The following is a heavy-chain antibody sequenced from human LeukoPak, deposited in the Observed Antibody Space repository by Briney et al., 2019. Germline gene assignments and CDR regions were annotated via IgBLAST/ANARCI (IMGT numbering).Heavy chain of an antibody. J-gene: IGHJ3*02. CDR1: GFTFSSYG. Sequence: PGGSLRLSCAASGFTFSSYGMHWVRQAQGKGLEWVAVIWYDGSNKYYADSVKGRFTISRDNSKNTLYLQMNSLRAEDTAVYYCARDGPDDAFDIWGQGTMVTVSS. V-gene: IGHV3-33*01. CDR2: IWYDGSNK. CDR3: ARDGPDDAFDI.